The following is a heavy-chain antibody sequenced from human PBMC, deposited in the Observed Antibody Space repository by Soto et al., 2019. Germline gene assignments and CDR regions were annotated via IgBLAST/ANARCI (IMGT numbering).Heavy chain of an antibody. V-gene: IGHV1-69*13. CDR3: ARDEYYDSSGYVGAFDI. CDR1: GGTFSSYA. Sequence: EASVKVSCKASGGTFSSYAISWVRQAPGQGLEWMGGIIPIFGTASYAQKFQGRVTITADESTSTAYMELSSLRSEDTAVYYCARDEYYDSSGYVGAFDIWGQGTMVTVSS. D-gene: IGHD3-22*01. J-gene: IGHJ3*02. CDR2: IIPIFGTA.